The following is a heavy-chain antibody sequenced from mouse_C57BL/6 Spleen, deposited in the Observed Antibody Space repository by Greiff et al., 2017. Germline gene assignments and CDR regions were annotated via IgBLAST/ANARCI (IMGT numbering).Heavy chain of an antibody. Sequence: QVQLQQSGAELVRPGASVKLSCKASGYTFTDYYINWVKQRPGQGLEWIARIYPGSGNTYYHEKFKGKATLTAEKSSSTAYMQLSSLTSEDSAVYFCASSTEGYWGQGTTLTVSS. V-gene: IGHV1-76*01. CDR1: GYTFTDYY. J-gene: IGHJ2*01. CDR2: IYPGSGNT. D-gene: IGHD1-1*01. CDR3: ASSTEGY.